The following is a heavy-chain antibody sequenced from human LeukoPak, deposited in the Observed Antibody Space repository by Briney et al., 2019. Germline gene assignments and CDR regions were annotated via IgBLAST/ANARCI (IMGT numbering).Heavy chain of an antibody. Sequence: GGSLRLSCAPSGFIFSSYGMHWVRQSPGKGLEWVAVISYDGSNKYYADSVKGRFTISRDNSKNTLYLQMNSLRTEDTAVYYCARSLGPLRYYYYGMDVWGQGTTVTVSS. CDR3: ARSLGPLRYYYYGMDV. D-gene: IGHD5/OR15-5a*01. J-gene: IGHJ6*02. V-gene: IGHV3-30*03. CDR2: ISYDGSNK. CDR1: GFIFSSYG.